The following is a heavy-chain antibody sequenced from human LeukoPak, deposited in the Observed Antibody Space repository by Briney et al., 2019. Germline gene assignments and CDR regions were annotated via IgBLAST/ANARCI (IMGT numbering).Heavy chain of an antibody. CDR3: ARDLDIRSGGWFDP. D-gene: IGHD5-12*01. J-gene: IGHJ5*02. CDR1: GGSISSSSYY. CDR2: IYYSGST. V-gene: IGHV4-39*07. Sequence: SETLSLTCTVSGGSISSSSYYWGWIRQPPGKGLEWIGSIYYSGSTYYNPSLKSRVTISVDTSKNQFSLKLSSVTAADTAVYYCARDLDIRSGGWFDPWGHGTLVIVSS.